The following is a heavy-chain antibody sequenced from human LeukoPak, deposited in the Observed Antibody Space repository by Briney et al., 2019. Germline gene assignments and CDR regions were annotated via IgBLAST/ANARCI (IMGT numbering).Heavy chain of an antibody. V-gene: IGHV3-21*01. CDR1: GFTFSSYS. J-gene: IGHJ3*02. Sequence: GGSLRLSCAASGFTFSSYSMNWVRQAPGKGLEWVSSISSSSSYIYYAASVKGRFTISRDNGKNSLYLQMNSLRAEDTAVYYCARDYRGGYDAFDIWGQGTMVTVSS. D-gene: IGHD3-3*01. CDR2: ISSSSSYI. CDR3: ARDYRGGYDAFDI.